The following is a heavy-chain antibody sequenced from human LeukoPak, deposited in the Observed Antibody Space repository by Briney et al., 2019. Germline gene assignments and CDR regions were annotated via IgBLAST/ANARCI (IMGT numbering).Heavy chain of an antibody. CDR3: AKDKGGSYYPAYFDY. J-gene: IGHJ4*02. V-gene: IGHV3-23*01. CDR1: GFTFSSYA. CDR2: ISGSGGST. Sequence: SGGSLRLSCAASGFTFSSYATSWVRQAPGKGLEWVSAISGSGGSTYNADSVKGRFTISRDNSKNTLYLRMNSLRAEDTAVYYCAKDKGGSYYPAYFDYWGQGTLVTVSS. D-gene: IGHD1-26*01.